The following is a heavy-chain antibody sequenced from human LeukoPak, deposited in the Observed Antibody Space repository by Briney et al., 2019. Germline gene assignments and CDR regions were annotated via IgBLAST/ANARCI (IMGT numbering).Heavy chain of an antibody. J-gene: IGHJ1*01. CDR2: IKQDGSET. V-gene: IGHV3-7*01. D-gene: IGHD2-15*01. CDR1: GFTFRSYR. CDR3: ARPIYSSGWDQFQH. Sequence: GGSLRLSCAASGFTFRSYRMSWVRQAPGKGLEWVANIKQDGSETYYVASVKGRFAISRDNAKNSLYLQMNSLRVEDTALYYCARPIYSSGWDQFQHWGQGTLVTVSS.